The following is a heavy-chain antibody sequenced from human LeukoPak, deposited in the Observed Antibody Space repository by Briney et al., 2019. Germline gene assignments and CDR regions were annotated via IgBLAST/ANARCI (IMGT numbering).Heavy chain of an antibody. CDR3: AKDLSVEMASEARGF. CDR1: GFTFSSYG. J-gene: IGHJ4*02. CDR2: IRYDGSNK. V-gene: IGHV3-30*02. Sequence: PGGSLRLSCAASGFTFSSYGMHWVRQAPGKGLEWVAFIRYDGSNKYYADSVKGRFTISRDNSKNTLYLQMNSLRAEDTAVYYCAKDLSVEMASEARGFGGQGTLVTVSS. D-gene: IGHD5-24*01.